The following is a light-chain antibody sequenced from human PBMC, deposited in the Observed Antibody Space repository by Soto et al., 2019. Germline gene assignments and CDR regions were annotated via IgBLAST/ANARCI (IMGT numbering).Light chain of an antibody. CDR1: QGIGDT. J-gene: IGKJ5*01. CDR2: DTS. Sequence: EIVMPQSPATLSVSPGEGSTLSCRASQGIGDTLAWYQQKPGQTPRLLIYDTSIRATGVPARFSGTGSETDFTLTISGLQSEDSAVYFCQQYNNWPFSFGQGTRLEIK. CDR3: QQYNNWPFS. V-gene: IGKV3-15*01.